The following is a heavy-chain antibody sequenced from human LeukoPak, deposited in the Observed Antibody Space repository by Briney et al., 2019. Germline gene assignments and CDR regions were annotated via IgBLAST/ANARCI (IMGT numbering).Heavy chain of an antibody. V-gene: IGHV3-7*01. J-gene: IGHJ1*01. D-gene: IGHD4-11*01. Sequence: PGGSLRLSCETSGFIFSNCWMTWVRQAPGKGLEWVANIKTDASEKYYADSVKGRFTIFRDNAKMSLYLQMNSLRVEDTAVYYCATYSTRNAREFQSWGQGTLVTVSS. CDR3: ATYSTRNAREFQS. CDR1: GFIFSNCW. CDR2: IKTDASEK.